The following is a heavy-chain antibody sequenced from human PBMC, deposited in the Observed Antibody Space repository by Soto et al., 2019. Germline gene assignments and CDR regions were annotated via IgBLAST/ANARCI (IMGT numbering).Heavy chain of an antibody. CDR1: GFSLSTSGVG. Sequence: SGPTLVNPTQTLTLTCTFSGFSLSTSGVGVGWIRQPPGKALEWLALIYWDDDKRYSPSLKSRLAITKDTSKNQVVLTMTNMDPVDTATYYCTHRRNFGSGWPSFDYWGKGTLVTVSS. CDR2: IYWDDDK. CDR3: THRRNFGSGWPSFDY. D-gene: IGHD6-19*01. J-gene: IGHJ4*02. V-gene: IGHV2-5*02.